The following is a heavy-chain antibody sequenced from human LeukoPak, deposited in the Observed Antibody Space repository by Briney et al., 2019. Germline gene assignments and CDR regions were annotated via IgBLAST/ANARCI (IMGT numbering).Heavy chain of an antibody. Sequence: ASVKVSCKASGYTFTGYYMHWVRQAPGQGLEWMGWISAYNGNTNYAQKLQGRVTMTTDTSTSAAYMELRSLRSDDTAVYYCAKDADIVVVPAAILHTPNWFDPWGQGTLDTVSS. CDR3: AKDADIVVVPAAILHTPNWFDP. V-gene: IGHV1-18*04. J-gene: IGHJ5*02. D-gene: IGHD2-2*01. CDR1: GYTFTGYY. CDR2: ISAYNGNT.